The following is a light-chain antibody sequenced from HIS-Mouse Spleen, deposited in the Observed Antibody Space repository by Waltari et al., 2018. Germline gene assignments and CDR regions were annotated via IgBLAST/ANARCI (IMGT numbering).Light chain of an antibody. CDR1: SSDVGGYNY. V-gene: IGLV2-14*01. Sequence: QSALTQPASVSGSPGQSITISCTGTSSDVGGYNYVSWYQQHPGKAPKLMMYEVSNRPSGVSNRFSGSKSGNTASLTISGLQGEDEADYYCSSYTSSSTWVFGGGTKLTVL. CDR2: EVS. J-gene: IGLJ3*02. CDR3: SSYTSSSTWV.